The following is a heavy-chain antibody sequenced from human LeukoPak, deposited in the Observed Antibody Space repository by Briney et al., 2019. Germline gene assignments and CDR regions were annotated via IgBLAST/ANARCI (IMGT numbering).Heavy chain of an antibody. CDR3: ARGHKTGDHGY. J-gene: IGHJ4*02. CDR2: IYYSGST. Sequence: SETLSLTCSVSGGSISSYYWSWIRQPPGKGLEWIGSIYYSGSTYYNPSLKSRVTISVDTSKNQFSLKLSSATAADTAVYYCARGHKTGDHGYWGQGTLVTVSS. V-gene: IGHV4-39*07. D-gene: IGHD7-27*01. CDR1: GGSISSYY.